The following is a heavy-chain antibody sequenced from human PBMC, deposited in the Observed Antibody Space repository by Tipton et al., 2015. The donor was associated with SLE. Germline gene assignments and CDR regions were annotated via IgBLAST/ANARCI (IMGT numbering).Heavy chain of an antibody. Sequence: TLSLTCTVSGGSISSHYWSWIRQPPVKTLEGIGYIYSGGSTNYNPSPKSRVSISVDTAKNQISLKLSSLTAADTAVYYCARDYFEGGLRVSAFNIWGQGTMVTVSS. CDR3: ARDYFEGGLRVSAFNI. J-gene: IGHJ3*02. CDR1: GGSISSHY. CDR2: IYSGGST. V-gene: IGHV4-59*11. D-gene: IGHD2-21*01.